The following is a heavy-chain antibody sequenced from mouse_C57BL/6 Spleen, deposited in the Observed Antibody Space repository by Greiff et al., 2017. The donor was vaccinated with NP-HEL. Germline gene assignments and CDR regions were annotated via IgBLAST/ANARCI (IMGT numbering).Heavy chain of an antibody. CDR3: ARWVLLRAWFAY. V-gene: IGHV1-52*01. D-gene: IGHD1-1*01. CDR2: IDPSDSET. J-gene: IGHJ3*01. Sequence: QVQLQQPGAELVRPGSSVKLSCKASGYTFTSYWMHWVKQRPIQGLEWIGNIDPSDSETHYNQKFKDKATLTVDKSSSTAYMQLSSLTSEDSAVYYCARWVLLRAWFAYWGQGTLVTVSA. CDR1: GYTFTSYW.